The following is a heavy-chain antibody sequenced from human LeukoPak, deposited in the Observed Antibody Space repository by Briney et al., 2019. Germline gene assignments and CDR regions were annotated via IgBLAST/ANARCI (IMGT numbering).Heavy chain of an antibody. CDR3: ARAGQVFGIRDYFDY. D-gene: IGHD3-10*02. CDR1: GFTFSSYS. J-gene: IGHJ4*02. CDR2: ISSSSSTI. V-gene: IGHV3-48*04. Sequence: PGGSLRLSCAASGFTFSSYSMNWVRQAPGKGLEWVSYISSSSSTIYYADSVKGRFTISRDNAKNSLYLQMNSLRAEDTAVYYCARAGQVFGIRDYFDYWGQGTLVTVSS.